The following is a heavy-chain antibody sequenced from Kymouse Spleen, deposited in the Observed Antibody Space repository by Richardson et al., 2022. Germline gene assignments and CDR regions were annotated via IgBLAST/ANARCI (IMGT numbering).Heavy chain of an antibody. V-gene: IGHV3-15*01. CDR3: TTDHRAGTGTTDWFDP. J-gene: IGHJ5*02. CDR1: GFTFSNAW. Sequence: EVQLVESGGGLVKPGGSLRLSCAASGFTFSNAWMSWVRQAPGKGLEWVGRIKSKTDGGTTDYAAPVKGRFTISRDDSKNTLYLQMNSLKTEDTAVYYCTTDHRAGTGTTDWFDPWGQGTLVTVSS. D-gene: IGHD1-7*01. CDR2: IKSKTDGGTT.